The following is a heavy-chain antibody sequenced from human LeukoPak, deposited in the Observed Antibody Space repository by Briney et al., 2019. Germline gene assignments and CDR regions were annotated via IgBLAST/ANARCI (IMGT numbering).Heavy chain of an antibody. V-gene: IGHV3-74*01. CDR3: ARVTDGSGSLSTNVDI. D-gene: IGHD3-10*01. CDR2: INSDGSST. J-gene: IGHJ3*02. CDR1: GFTFSSYW. Sequence: GGSLRLSCAASGFTFSSYWMHWVRQAPGKGLVWVSRINSDGSSTSYADSVKGRFTISRDNAKNTLYLQMNSLRAEDTAVYYCARVTDGSGSLSTNVDIWGQGTMVTVSS.